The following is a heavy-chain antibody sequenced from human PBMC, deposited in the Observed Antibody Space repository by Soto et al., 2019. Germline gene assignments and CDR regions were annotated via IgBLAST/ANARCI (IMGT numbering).Heavy chain of an antibody. CDR2: IYYSGST. J-gene: IGHJ6*02. V-gene: IGHV4-61*01. Sequence: KPSETLSLTCTVSGGSVSSGSYYGSWIRQPPGKGLEWIGYIYYSGSTNYNPSLKSRVTISVGTSKNQFSLKLSSVTAADTAVYYCARDPLGATPMDVWGQGTTVTVSS. CDR1: GGSVSSGSYY. D-gene: IGHD1-26*01. CDR3: ARDPLGATPMDV.